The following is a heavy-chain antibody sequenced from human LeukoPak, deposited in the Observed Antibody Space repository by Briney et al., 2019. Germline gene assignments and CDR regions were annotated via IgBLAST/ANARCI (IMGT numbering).Heavy chain of an antibody. Sequence: SGGSLRLSCAASGFTFDDYAMHWVRQAPGKGLEWVSGISWNSGSIGYADSVKGRFTISRDNAKNSLYLQMNSLRAEDTALYYCAKEHRNYYGSGMFDPWGQGTLVTVSS. CDR2: ISWNSGSI. CDR1: GFTFDDYA. V-gene: IGHV3-9*01. D-gene: IGHD3-10*01. CDR3: AKEHRNYYGSGMFDP. J-gene: IGHJ5*02.